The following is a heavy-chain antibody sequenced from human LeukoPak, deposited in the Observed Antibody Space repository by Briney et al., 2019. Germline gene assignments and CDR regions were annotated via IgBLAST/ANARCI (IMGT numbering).Heavy chain of an antibody. D-gene: IGHD1-1*01. CDR3: ARGPPRGKYYYMDV. CDR1: GFTFSSFD. Sequence: GGSLRLSCAASGFTFSSFDMPWVRQPTGQGLEWVSTIGTASDTYYPGSVEGRFTLSRDNAKNSLYLQMNSLTAGDTAVYYCARGPPRGKYYYMDVWGKGTTVTVSS. J-gene: IGHJ6*03. V-gene: IGHV3-13*01. CDR2: IGTASDT.